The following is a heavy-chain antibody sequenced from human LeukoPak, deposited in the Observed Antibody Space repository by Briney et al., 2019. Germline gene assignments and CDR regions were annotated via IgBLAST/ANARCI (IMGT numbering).Heavy chain of an antibody. V-gene: IGHV3-48*04. CDR2: ISSSSSTI. J-gene: IGHJ3*02. CDR3: AKSGGYSSGWPHNAFDI. CDR1: GFTFSSYS. Sequence: PGGSLRLSCAASGFTFSSYSMNWVRQAPGKGLEWVSYISSSSSTIYYADSVKGRFTISRDNAKNSLYLQMSSLRAEDTAVYSCAKSGGYSSGWPHNAFDIWGQGTMVTVSS. D-gene: IGHD6-19*01.